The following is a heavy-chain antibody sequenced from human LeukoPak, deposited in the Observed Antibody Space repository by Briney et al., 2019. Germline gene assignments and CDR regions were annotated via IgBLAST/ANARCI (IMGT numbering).Heavy chain of an antibody. CDR3: ATLSGVGATNVYDAFDI. D-gene: IGHD1-26*01. CDR1: GFTFSSYG. Sequence: QTGGSLRLSCAASGFTFSSYGMHWVRQAPGKGLEWVAVISYDGSNKYYADSVKGRFTISRDNSKNTLYLQMNSLRAEDTAVYYCATLSGVGATNVYDAFDIWGQGTMVTVSS. V-gene: IGHV3-30*03. J-gene: IGHJ3*02. CDR2: ISYDGSNK.